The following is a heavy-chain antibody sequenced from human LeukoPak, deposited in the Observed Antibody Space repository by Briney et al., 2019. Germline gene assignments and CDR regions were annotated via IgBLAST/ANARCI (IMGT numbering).Heavy chain of an antibody. D-gene: IGHD3-10*01. CDR1: GGTFGTSA. V-gene: IGHV1-69*04. CDR3: ARSVRGVTNFYYNALDV. CDR2: IIPILAIT. Sequence: SVKVSCKASGGTFGTSAIRCVRQAPGEGPGWVGRIIPILAITTYSRKFQGRVTITADQSTNTAYLEVSSLRSEDTAVYYCARSVRGVTNFYYNALDVWGQGTTVTVPS. J-gene: IGHJ6*02.